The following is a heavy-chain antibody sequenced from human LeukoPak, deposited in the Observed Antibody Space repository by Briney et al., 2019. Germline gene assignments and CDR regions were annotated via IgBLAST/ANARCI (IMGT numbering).Heavy chain of an antibody. V-gene: IGHV3-23*01. J-gene: IGHJ1*01. D-gene: IGHD6-13*01. CDR3: AKDRGPQHLVPEYFQH. CDR1: GFTFSSYA. Sequence: GGSLRLSCAASGFTFSSYAMSWVRQAPGNGLEWVSAISGSGVSTYYADSVKGRFTISRDNSKNTLYLQMNSLRAEDTAVYYCAKDRGPQHLVPEYFQHWGQGTLVTVSS. CDR2: ISGSGVST.